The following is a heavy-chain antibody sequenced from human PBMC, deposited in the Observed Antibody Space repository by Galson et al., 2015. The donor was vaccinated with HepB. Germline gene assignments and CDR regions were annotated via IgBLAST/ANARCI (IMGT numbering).Heavy chain of an antibody. D-gene: IGHD2-15*01. Sequence: SLRLSCAASGFTFSSYAMSWVRQAPGKGLEWVSAISGSGGSTYYADSVKGRFTISRDNSKNTLYLQMNSLRAEDTAVYYCAKITAATPAYYYYYGMDVWGQGTTVTVSS. CDR3: AKITAATPAYYYYYGMDV. CDR1: GFTFSSYA. V-gene: IGHV3-23*01. CDR2: ISGSGGST. J-gene: IGHJ6*02.